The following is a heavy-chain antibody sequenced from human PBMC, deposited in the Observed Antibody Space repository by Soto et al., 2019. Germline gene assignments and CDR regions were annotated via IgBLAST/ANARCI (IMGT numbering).Heavy chain of an antibody. CDR1: GGSFSGYY. CDR2: INHSGST. V-gene: IGHV4-34*01. Sequence: SETLSLTCAVYGGSFSGYYWSWIRQPPGKGLEWIGEINHSGSTSYNPSLKSRVTISVDTSKNQFSLKLSSVTAADTAVYYCASAGGLGAVAADYWGQGTLVTVSS. CDR3: ASAGGLGAVAADY. J-gene: IGHJ4*02. D-gene: IGHD6-19*01.